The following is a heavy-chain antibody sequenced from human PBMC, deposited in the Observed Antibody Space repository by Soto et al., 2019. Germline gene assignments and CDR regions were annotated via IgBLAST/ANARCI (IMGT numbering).Heavy chain of an antibody. CDR2: IYPGDSDT. CDR1: GYSFPIYW. Sequence: EVQLVQSGAEVNKPGESLKISCKGSGYSFPIYWIAWVRQMPGRGLEWMGIIYPGDSDTRYSPSFQGQVTVSADKSISTAYLQWSSLKASDTAMYYCARRVSGYDFSAFDIWGQGTMVTVSS. CDR3: ARRVSGYDFSAFDI. J-gene: IGHJ3*02. D-gene: IGHD5-12*01. V-gene: IGHV5-51*01.